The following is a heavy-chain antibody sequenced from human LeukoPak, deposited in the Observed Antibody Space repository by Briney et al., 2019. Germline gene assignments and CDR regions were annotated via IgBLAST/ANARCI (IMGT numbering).Heavy chain of an antibody. CDR1: GYIFTSYW. CDR3: ARREGYSGYDFVFDI. CDR2: IYPFDSDP. Sequence: GESLKISCKGSGYIFTSYWIAWVRQMPGKGLEWMGIIYPFDSDPRYSPSLQGQVTMSADKSTGTAYLQWSSLKASDTAIYYCARREGYSGYDFVFDIWGQGTMVTVSS. J-gene: IGHJ3*02. D-gene: IGHD5-12*01. V-gene: IGHV5-51*01.